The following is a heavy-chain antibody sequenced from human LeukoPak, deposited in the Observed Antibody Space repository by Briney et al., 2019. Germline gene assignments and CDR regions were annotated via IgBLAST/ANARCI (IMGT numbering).Heavy chain of an antibody. J-gene: IGHJ3*02. Sequence: GESLKISCKGSGYSFTSYWIGWVRQMPGKGLEWMGIIYPGDSDTRYSPSFQGQVTISADKSISTAYLQWSSLKASDTAMYYCARHFHYDFWSGYYTGMNAFDIWGQGTMVTVSS. D-gene: IGHD3-3*01. CDR1: GYSFTSYW. CDR3: ARHFHYDFWSGYYTGMNAFDI. V-gene: IGHV5-51*01. CDR2: IYPGDSDT.